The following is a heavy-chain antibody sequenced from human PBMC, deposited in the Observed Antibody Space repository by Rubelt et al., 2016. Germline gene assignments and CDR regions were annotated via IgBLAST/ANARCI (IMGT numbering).Heavy chain of an antibody. J-gene: IGHJ6*03. D-gene: IGHD5/OR15-5a*01. V-gene: IGHV3-23*01. CDR3: ARGSVDYYYHYMDV. CDR2: ISGSGGST. Sequence: WVSAISGSGGSTYYADSVKGRFTISRDNSKNTLYLQMNSLRAEDTAVYYCARGSVDYYYHYMDVWGKGTTVTVSS.